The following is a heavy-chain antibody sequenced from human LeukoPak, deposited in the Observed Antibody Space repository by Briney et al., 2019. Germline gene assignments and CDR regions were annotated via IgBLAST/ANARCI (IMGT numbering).Heavy chain of an antibody. Sequence: SETLSLTCIVSGGXISNYYWSWVRQPPGKGLEWIGCIYYIGSTNYNPSLKSRVTISPDTSKNQFSLELSSVTAADTAVYYCARHGGAYSFDYWGQGTLVTVSS. CDR1: GGXISNYY. J-gene: IGHJ4*02. CDR3: ARHGGAYSFDY. V-gene: IGHV4-59*08. CDR2: IYYIGST. D-gene: IGHD4-11*01.